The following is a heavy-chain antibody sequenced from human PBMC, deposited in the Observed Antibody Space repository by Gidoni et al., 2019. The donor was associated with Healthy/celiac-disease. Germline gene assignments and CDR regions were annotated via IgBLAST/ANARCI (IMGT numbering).Heavy chain of an antibody. Sequence: QLQLQASGPGLVKPSETLSLTCTVSGGSISSSSYYWGWIRQPPGKGLEWIGSIYYSGSTYYNPSRKSRVTISVDTSKNQFSLKLSSVTAADTAVYYCARSRKRGPNNWFDPWGQGTLVTVSS. CDR3: ARSRKRGPNNWFDP. V-gene: IGHV4-39*01. J-gene: IGHJ5*02. CDR1: GGSISSSSYY. CDR2: IYYSGST.